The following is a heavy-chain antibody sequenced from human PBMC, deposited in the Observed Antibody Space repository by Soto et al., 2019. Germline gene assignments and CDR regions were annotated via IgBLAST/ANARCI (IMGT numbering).Heavy chain of an antibody. D-gene: IGHD2-2*01. CDR1: GFTFSRHW. Sequence: RRLSCAASGFTFSRHWMHWVRQAPGKGLVWVSRINSDGSTTIYAEAVKGRFTISRDNAKNTLYLQMDSLRAEDTAVYYCARAETQIRSCSSTNWLLDYWGEGTLVTVCS. CDR2: INSDGSTT. CDR3: ARAETQIRSCSSTNWLLDY. V-gene: IGHV3-74*01. J-gene: IGHJ4*02.